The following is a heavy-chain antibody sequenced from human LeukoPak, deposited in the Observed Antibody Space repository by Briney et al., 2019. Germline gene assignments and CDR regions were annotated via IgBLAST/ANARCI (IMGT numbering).Heavy chain of an antibody. CDR1: GGSFSGYY. V-gene: IGHV4-34*01. CDR3: ARPVAAAGHAEYFQH. J-gene: IGHJ1*01. D-gene: IGHD6-13*01. Sequence: SETLSLTCAVYGGSFSGYYWSWIRQPPGKALEWIGEINHSGSTNYNPSLKSRVTISVDTSKNQFSLKLSSVTAADTAVYYCARPVAAAGHAEYFQHWGQGTLVTVSS. CDR2: INHSGST.